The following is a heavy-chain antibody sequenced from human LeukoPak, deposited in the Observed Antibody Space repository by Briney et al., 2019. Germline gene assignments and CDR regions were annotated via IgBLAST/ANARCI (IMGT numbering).Heavy chain of an antibody. J-gene: IGHJ4*02. CDR3: AKQGSGWSPPPDDY. CDR2: IYSGGST. V-gene: IGHV3-53*01. CDR1: GFTVSSNY. D-gene: IGHD6-19*01. Sequence: GGSLRLSCAASGFTVSSNYMSWVRQAPGKGLEWVSVIYSGGSTYYADSVKGRFTISRDNSKNTLYLQMNSLRAEDTAVYYCAKQGSGWSPPPDDYWGQGTLVTVSS.